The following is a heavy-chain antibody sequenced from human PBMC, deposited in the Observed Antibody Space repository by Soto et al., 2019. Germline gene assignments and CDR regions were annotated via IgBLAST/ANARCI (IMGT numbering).Heavy chain of an antibody. V-gene: IGHV4-31*03. Sequence: SEMLSLTCTVSGGYISSGGYYWSWIRQHPGKGLEWIGYIYYSGSTYYNPSLKSRVTISVDTSKNQFSLKLSSVTAADTAVYYCARXTGYCSSTSCYSFDYWGQGTLVTVSS. CDR3: ARXTGYCSSTSCYSFDY. CDR2: IYYSGST. J-gene: IGHJ4*02. D-gene: IGHD2-2*02. CDR1: GGYISSGGYY.